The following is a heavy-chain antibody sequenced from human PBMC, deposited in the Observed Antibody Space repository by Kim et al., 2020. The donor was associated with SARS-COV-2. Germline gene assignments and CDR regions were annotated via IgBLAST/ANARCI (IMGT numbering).Heavy chain of an antibody. V-gene: IGHV6-1*01. J-gene: IGHJ4*02. Sequence: AYVKGRISINPDTSKNQFSLQLSSVTPEDTAVYYCAREVYDLWSGYYFDYWGQGTLVTVSS. D-gene: IGHD3-3*01. CDR3: AREVYDLWSGYYFDY.